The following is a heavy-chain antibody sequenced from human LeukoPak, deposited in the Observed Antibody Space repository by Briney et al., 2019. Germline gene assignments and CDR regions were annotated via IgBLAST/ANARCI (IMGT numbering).Heavy chain of an antibody. CDR1: GGTFSSYA. CDR2: IIPILGIA. CDR3: ASVLSGIAVAGSFDP. J-gene: IGHJ5*02. Sequence: ASVKVSCKASGGTFSSYAISWVRQAPGQGLEWMGRIIPILGIANYAQKFPGRVTITADKSTSTAYMELSSLRSEDTAVYYCASVLSGIAVAGSFDPWGQGTLVTVSS. V-gene: IGHV1-69*04. D-gene: IGHD6-19*01.